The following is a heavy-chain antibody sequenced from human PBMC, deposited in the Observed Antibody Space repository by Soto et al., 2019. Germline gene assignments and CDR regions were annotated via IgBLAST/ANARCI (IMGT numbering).Heavy chain of an antibody. D-gene: IGHD3-22*01. J-gene: IGHJ4*02. Sequence: QVQLVESGGGLVKPGGSLRLSCAASGFTFSDYYMSWIRQAPGQGLEWVSYISSRSDTIYYADSVKGRFTISRDNAESSLYLQMNSLRAEDTAVYYCARSSGHYRPFDSWGQGTLVTVSS. CDR3: ARSSGHYRPFDS. V-gene: IGHV3-11*04. CDR1: GFTFSDYY. CDR2: ISSRSDTI.